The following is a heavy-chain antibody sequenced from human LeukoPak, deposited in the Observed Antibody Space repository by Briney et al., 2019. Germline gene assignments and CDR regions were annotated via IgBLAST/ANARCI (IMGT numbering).Heavy chain of an antibody. CDR3: TRVSERQGMALGYCSGGSCYRWGFDY. Sequence: GGSLRLSCTASGFTFGDYAMSWFRQAPGKGLEWVGFIRSKAYGGTTEYAASVKGRFTISRDDSKSIAYLQMNSLKTEDTAVYYCTRVSERQGMALGYCSGGSCYRWGFDYWGQGTLVTVSS. D-gene: IGHD2-15*01. CDR1: GFTFGDYA. V-gene: IGHV3-49*03. J-gene: IGHJ4*02. CDR2: IRSKAYGGTT.